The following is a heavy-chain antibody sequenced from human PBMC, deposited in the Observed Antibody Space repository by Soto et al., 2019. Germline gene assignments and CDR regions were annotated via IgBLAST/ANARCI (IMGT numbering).Heavy chain of an antibody. CDR1: GFTFSCYA. J-gene: IGHJ4*02. D-gene: IGHD6-13*01. CDR3: ARREPGTYFDY. CDR2: ISGSGDST. Sequence: EVQLLDSGGGLVQPGGSLRLSCAASGFTFSCYAMNWVRQAPGKGLEWDSVISGSGDSTYYADSVKGRFTISRDNSKNTLYLQMNSLRTEDTAVYYCARREPGTYFDYWGQGTVVTVSS. V-gene: IGHV3-23*01.